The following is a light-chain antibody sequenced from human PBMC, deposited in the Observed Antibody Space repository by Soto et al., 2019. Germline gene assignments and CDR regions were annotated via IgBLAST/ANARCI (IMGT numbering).Light chain of an antibody. CDR2: GAS. V-gene: IGKV3-15*01. CDR1: QSVSSN. CDR3: QQYNNWPWT. J-gene: IGKJ1*01. Sequence: EMVMTQSPATLSVSPGEGATLSCRASQSVSSNLAWYQQKPGQAPRLLIYGASKRATGFPARFSGSGSGTDFTLTISSLQSEDFAVYYCQQYNNWPWTFGQGTKVDIK.